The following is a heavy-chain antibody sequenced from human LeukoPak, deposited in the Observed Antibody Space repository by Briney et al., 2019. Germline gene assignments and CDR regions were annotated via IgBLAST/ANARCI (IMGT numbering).Heavy chain of an antibody. J-gene: IGHJ4*02. CDR3: TLTTFGVVYYFDY. V-gene: IGHV3-30*03. Sequence: GGSLRLSCAASGFTFNTYPMHWVRQAPGKGLEWVALISYDGINQYYADSVKGRFIISRDNSKNTLYLQLNSLRLEDTAVYYCTLTTFGVVYYFDYWGQGTLVTVSS. CDR2: ISYDGINQ. CDR1: GFTFNTYP. D-gene: IGHD1/OR15-1a*01.